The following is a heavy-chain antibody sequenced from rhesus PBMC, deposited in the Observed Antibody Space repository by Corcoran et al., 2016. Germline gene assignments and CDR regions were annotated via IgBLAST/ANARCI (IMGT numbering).Heavy chain of an antibody. CDR1: GGSISSNY. Sequence: QVQLQESGPGLVKPSETLSLTCAVSGGSISSNYWSWIRQARGKGLEGIGRIYGSGGGTDSHPSLKRLVTISTDTSKNQFSLKLSSVTAADAAVYYGARSAGARFDVWGPGVLVTVSS. CDR2: IYGSGGGT. J-gene: IGHJ5-1*01. CDR3: ARSAGARFDV. V-gene: IGHV4-160*01.